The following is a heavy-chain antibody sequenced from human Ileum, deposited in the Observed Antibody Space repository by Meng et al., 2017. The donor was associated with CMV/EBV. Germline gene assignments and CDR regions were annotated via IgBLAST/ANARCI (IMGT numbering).Heavy chain of an antibody. CDR3: ATGGYYASGSPNY. J-gene: IGHJ4*02. CDR2: FVPEDGET. CDR1: GYTLTELS. Sequence: QVQLLRTGAGVKKPGASVKVSCKVSGYTLTELSMHWVRQAPGKGLEWMGGFVPEDGETIYAQKFQGRVTMTEDTSTDTAHMELSSLRSEDTAVYYCATGGYYASGSPNYWGQGTLVTVSS. D-gene: IGHD3-10*01. V-gene: IGHV1-24*01.